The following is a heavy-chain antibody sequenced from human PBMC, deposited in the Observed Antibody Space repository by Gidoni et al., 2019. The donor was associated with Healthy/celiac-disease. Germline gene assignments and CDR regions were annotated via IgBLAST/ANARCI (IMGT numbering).Heavy chain of an antibody. Sequence: EVQLVETGGGLIQPGGSLRLSCAASGFTVSSNYMSWVRQAPGKGLEWVSVIYSGGSTYYADSVKGRFTISRDNSKNTLYLQMNSLRAEDTAVYYCARDKSNYYDSSGAFDIWGQGTMVTVSS. J-gene: IGHJ3*02. V-gene: IGHV3-53*02. CDR2: IYSGGST. CDR1: GFTVSSNY. D-gene: IGHD3-22*01. CDR3: ARDKSNYYDSSGAFDI.